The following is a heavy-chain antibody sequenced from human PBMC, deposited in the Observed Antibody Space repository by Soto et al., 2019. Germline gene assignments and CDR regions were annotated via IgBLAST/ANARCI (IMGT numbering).Heavy chain of an antibody. CDR3: AKDLEVVRGGNPD. CDR2: ISWNSGNI. CDR1: RFTFDDYA. D-gene: IGHD3-10*01. V-gene: IGHV3-9*01. J-gene: IGHJ4*03. Sequence: LRLSCAASRFTFDDYAMQWVRQAPGKGLEWVSSISWNSGNIGYADSVKGRFTISRDNAKNSLYLQMNSLRPEDTASYYCAKDLEVVRGGNPDWGQGTLVTAPQ.